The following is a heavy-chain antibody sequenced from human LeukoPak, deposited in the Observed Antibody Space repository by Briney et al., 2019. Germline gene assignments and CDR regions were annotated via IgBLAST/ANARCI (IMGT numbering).Heavy chain of an antibody. CDR3: ARQSTDFRRSVPKRYFDY. V-gene: IGHV4-34*01. CDR1: GGSFSGYY. Sequence: SETLSLTCAVYGGSFSGYYWSWIRQPPGKGLEWIGEINHSGSTNYNPSLKSRVTISVDTSKNQFSLKLSSVTAADTAVYYCARQSTDFRRSVPKRYFDYWGQGTLVTVSS. J-gene: IGHJ4*02. CDR2: INHSGST. D-gene: IGHD3-3*01.